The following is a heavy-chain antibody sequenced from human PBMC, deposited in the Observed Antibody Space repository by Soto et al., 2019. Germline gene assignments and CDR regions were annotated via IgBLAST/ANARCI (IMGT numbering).Heavy chain of an antibody. CDR3: ARKGVAFDY. D-gene: IGHD3-3*01. Sequence: LRLSCAASVFTFSSYSMNWVRQAPGKGLEWISYISTTSSSIYYADSVKGRFTISRDNAKNSLFLQMNSLRDEDTAVYYCARKGVAFDYWGQGALVTAPQ. CDR2: ISTTSSSI. V-gene: IGHV3-48*02. CDR1: VFTFSSYS. J-gene: IGHJ4*02.